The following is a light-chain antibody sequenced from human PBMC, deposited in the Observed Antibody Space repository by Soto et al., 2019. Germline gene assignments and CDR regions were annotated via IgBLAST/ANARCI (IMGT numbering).Light chain of an antibody. CDR1: QSISSH. V-gene: IGKV1-39*01. CDR3: QQSYSVPYT. Sequence: DIQMTQSPSSLSASVGDRVTITCRASQSISSHLNWYQQKPGKAPKLLIYATSNLQSGVPSRFSGSGSGTDFTLTISSLQPEDFPTYYCQQSYSVPYTFGQGTKLEIE. J-gene: IGKJ2*01. CDR2: ATS.